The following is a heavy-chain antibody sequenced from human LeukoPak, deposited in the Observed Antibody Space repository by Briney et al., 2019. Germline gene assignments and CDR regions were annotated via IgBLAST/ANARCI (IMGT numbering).Heavy chain of an antibody. CDR2: IHSGGRA. CDR1: GFIFSSNY. D-gene: IGHD3-10*01. J-gene: IGHJ6*04. V-gene: IGHV3-66*02. Sequence: GGSLRLSCAASGFIFSSNYMTWVRQAPGKGLEWVAVIHSGGRAYYSDSVKGRFTTSRDNSNHPLDLQMHRLSVEDTAVYYCVGVETITMVRGASGDVWGKGPTVTVSS. CDR3: VGVETITMVRGASGDV.